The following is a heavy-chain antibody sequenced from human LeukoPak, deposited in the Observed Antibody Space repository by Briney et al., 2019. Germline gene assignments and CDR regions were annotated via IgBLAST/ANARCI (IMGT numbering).Heavy chain of an antibody. V-gene: IGHV3-30-3*01. CDR3: AKDRHSYGYEGLDY. Sequence: GGSLRLSCAASGFTFSSYAMHWVRQAPGKGLEWVAVISYDGSNKYYADSVKGRFTISRDNSKNTLYLQMNSLRAEDTAVYYCAKDRHSYGYEGLDYWGQGTLVTVSS. CDR2: ISYDGSNK. CDR1: GFTFSSYA. D-gene: IGHD5-18*01. J-gene: IGHJ4*02.